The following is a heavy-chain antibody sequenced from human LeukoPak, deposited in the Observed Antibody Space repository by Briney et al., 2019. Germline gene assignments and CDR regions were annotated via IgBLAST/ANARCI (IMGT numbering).Heavy chain of an antibody. Sequence: PSETLSLTCTVSGGSISSYYWSWIRQPPGKGVEWIGYVYYSGSAHYNPSLKRRVTISVDTSKNQFSLKVSSVTAADTAIYYCAGGTYYYFDYWGQGTLVTVSS. CDR2: VYYSGSA. CDR3: AGGTYYYFDY. V-gene: IGHV4-59*01. J-gene: IGHJ4*02. D-gene: IGHD1-26*01. CDR1: GGSISSYY.